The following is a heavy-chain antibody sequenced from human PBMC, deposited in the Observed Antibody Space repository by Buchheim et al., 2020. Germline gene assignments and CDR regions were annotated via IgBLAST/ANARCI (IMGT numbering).Heavy chain of an antibody. D-gene: IGHD2-2*01. CDR1: GYTFTSYY. J-gene: IGHJ6*03. Sequence: QVQLVQSGAEVKKPGASVKVSCKASGYTFTSYYMHWVRQAPGQGLEWMGIINPSGGTTSYAQKFQGRVTMTRDTSTSTVYMELSSLRSADTAVYYCARYTSSTNSYKYYSMDVWGKGTT. CDR2: INPSGGTT. V-gene: IGHV1-46*01. CDR3: ARYTSSTNSYKYYSMDV.